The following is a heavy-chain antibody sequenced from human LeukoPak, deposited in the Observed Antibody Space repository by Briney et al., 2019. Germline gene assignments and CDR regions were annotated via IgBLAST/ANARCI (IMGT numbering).Heavy chain of an antibody. V-gene: IGHV3-11*01. Sequence: GRSLRLSCAASGFTFSDYYMSWIRQAPGKGLEWISYLSGSGRTIYYADSVKGRFTTSRDNAKNSLYLQMDSLRAEDTAVYYCARYCSGGDCYDDAFDIWGQGTMVTVSS. D-gene: IGHD2-15*01. J-gene: IGHJ3*02. CDR2: LSGSGRTI. CDR1: GFTFSDYY. CDR3: ARYCSGGDCYDDAFDI.